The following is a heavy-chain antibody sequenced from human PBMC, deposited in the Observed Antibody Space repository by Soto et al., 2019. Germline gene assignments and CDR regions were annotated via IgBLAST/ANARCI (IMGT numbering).Heavy chain of an antibody. J-gene: IGHJ6*02. Sequence: SVKVSCKASGGTFSSYAISWVRQAPVQGLEWMGGIIPIFGTANYAQKFQGRVTITADKSTSTAYMELSSLRSEDTAVYYCARPGDGTGTTMSYYYYGMDVWGQGTTVTVSS. D-gene: IGHD1-1*01. CDR2: IIPIFGTA. CDR3: ARPGDGTGTTMSYYYYGMDV. V-gene: IGHV1-69*06. CDR1: GGTFSSYA.